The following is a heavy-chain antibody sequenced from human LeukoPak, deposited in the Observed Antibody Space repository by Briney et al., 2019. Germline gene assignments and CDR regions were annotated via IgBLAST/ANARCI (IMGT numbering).Heavy chain of an antibody. D-gene: IGHD6-19*01. CDR1: GFTFRNYG. V-gene: IGHV3-33*01. CDR2: IWFDGSNR. CDR3: ARVRGAVAVSYYFDY. Sequence: GRSLRLSCEASGFTFRNYGMHWVRQAPGKGLDWVGVIWFDGSNRYYADSVKGRFTISRDNSKNTLYLQVNSVRAEDTAVYYCARVRGAVAVSYYFDYWGQGTLVTVSS. J-gene: IGHJ4*02.